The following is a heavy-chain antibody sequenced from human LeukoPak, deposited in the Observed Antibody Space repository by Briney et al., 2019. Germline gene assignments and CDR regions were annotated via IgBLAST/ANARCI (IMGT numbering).Heavy chain of an antibody. V-gene: IGHV4-38-2*02. CDR3: ARDRRPDY. D-gene: IGHD6-25*01. CDR1: GYSISSGYY. Sequence: SETLSLTFAASGYSISSGYYWGWIRQPPGKGLEWIGTFYYNGNTYYNPSLKSRVTISVDTSKNQFSLNLTSVTAADTAVYYCARDRRPDYWGQGTLVTVSS. J-gene: IGHJ4*02. CDR2: FYYNGNT.